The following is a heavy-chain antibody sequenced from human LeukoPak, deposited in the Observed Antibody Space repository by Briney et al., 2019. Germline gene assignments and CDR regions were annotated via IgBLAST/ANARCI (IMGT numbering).Heavy chain of an antibody. CDR2: FHHSGIT. Sequence: SETLSLTCTVSGGSVSSGGYYWNWIRQPPGKGLEWIGYFHHSGITSYNPSLKSRVTISVDTSKSQFSLKLSSVTAADTAVYYCARGYYDSGSHIDAFDIWGQGTMVTVSS. CDR3: ARGYYDSGSHIDAFDI. D-gene: IGHD3-10*01. V-gene: IGHV4-61*08. CDR1: GGSVSSGGYY. J-gene: IGHJ3*02.